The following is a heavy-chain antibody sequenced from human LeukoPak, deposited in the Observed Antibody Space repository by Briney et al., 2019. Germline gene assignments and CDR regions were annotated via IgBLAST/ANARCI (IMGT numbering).Heavy chain of an antibody. CDR2: IRYDGSNK. CDR3: ASFDPAAGTFTYFQH. V-gene: IGHV3-30*02. CDR1: GFTFSSYG. D-gene: IGHD6-13*01. Sequence: GGSLRLSCAASGFTFSSYGMHWVRQAPGKGLEWVAFIRYDGSNKYYADSVKGRFTISRDNSKNTLYLQMNSLRAEDTAVYYCASFDPAAGTFTYFQHWGQGTLVTVSS. J-gene: IGHJ1*01.